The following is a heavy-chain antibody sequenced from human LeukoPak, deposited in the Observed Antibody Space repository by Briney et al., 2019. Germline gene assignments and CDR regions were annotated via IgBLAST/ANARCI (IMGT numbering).Heavy chain of an antibody. CDR1: GDSVSSNSAA. V-gene: IGHV6-1*01. D-gene: IGHD1-7*01. CDR2: TYYRSKWYH. CDR3: ARDSITGTTVYYYGMDV. J-gene: IGHJ6*02. Sequence: SQTLSLTCAIPGDSVSSNSAAWNWIRQSPSRGLEWLGRTYYRSKWYHDYAESVKSRITINPDTSKNQFSLQLNSVTPEGTAVYYCARDSITGTTVYYYGMDVWGQGTTVTVSS.